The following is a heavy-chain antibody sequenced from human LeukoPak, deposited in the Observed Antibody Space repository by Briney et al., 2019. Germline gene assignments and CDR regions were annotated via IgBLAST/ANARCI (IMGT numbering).Heavy chain of an antibody. Sequence: KTGGSLRLSCAASGFTFSSYSMNWVRQAPGKGLEWVSSISSSGSYIYYADSVKGRFTISRDNAKNSLYLQMNSLRAEDTAVYYCASGGTSTYYDFWSGYYQGYFDYWGQGTLVTVSS. CDR3: ASGGTSTYYDFWSGYYQGYFDY. J-gene: IGHJ4*02. D-gene: IGHD3-3*01. V-gene: IGHV3-21*01. CDR2: ISSSGSYI. CDR1: GFTFSSYS.